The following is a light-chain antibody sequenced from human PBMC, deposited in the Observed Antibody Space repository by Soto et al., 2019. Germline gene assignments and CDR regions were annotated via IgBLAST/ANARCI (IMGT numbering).Light chain of an antibody. CDR2: HVT. CDR3: CSYTTRNTFV. Sequence: QSVLAQPASVSGSLGQSITISCSGTSSDVGAYNYVSWYQQYPGKAPKLMIYHVTDRPSGVSNRFSGSKSGNTASLTISGLQAEDEADYYCCSYTTRNTFVFGTGNNVTVL. CDR1: SSDVGAYNY. J-gene: IGLJ1*01. V-gene: IGLV2-14*01.